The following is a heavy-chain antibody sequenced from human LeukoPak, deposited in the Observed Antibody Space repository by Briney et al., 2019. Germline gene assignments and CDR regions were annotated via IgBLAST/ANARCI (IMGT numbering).Heavy chain of an antibody. CDR1: GFTSSSYW. J-gene: IGHJ6*03. V-gene: IGHV3-7*04. D-gene: IGHD1-26*01. Sequence: PGGSLRLSCAASGFTSSSYWMSWVRQAPGKGLEWVANIKQDGSEKYYVDSVKGRFTISRDNAKNSLYLQMNSLRAEDTAVYYCARGSGSRTQGYYYYYRDVGAKGPTVTVS. CDR3: ARGSGSRTQGYYYYYRDV. CDR2: IKQDGSEK.